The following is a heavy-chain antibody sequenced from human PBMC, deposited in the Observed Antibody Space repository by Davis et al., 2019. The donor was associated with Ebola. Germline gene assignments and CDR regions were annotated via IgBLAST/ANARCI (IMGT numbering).Heavy chain of an antibody. D-gene: IGHD2-2*02. CDR3: ARVRCSSTSCYTSWYFDL. J-gene: IGHJ2*01. Sequence: AASVKVSCKASGGTFSSYAISWVRQAPGQGLEWMGRIIPILGIANYAQKFQGRVTITADKSTSTAYMELSSLRSEDTAVYYCARVRCSSTSCYTSWYFDLWGRGTLVTVSS. CDR2: IIPILGIA. V-gene: IGHV1-69*04. CDR1: GGTFSSYA.